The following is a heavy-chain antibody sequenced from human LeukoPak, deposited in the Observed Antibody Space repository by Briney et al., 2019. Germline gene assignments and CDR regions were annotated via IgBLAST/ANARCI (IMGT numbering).Heavy chain of an antibody. V-gene: IGHV3-11*06. CDR2: ISSSYT. Sequence: GGSLRLSCAASGFSFSDYYMSWIRQAPGEGLEWVSYISSSYTNYADSVKGRFTISRDNAKNSLYLQMNSLRDEDTAVYYCATSLRSSSPSYWGQGTLVTVSS. CDR1: GFSFSDYY. CDR3: ATSLRSSSPSY. D-gene: IGHD6-13*01. J-gene: IGHJ4*02.